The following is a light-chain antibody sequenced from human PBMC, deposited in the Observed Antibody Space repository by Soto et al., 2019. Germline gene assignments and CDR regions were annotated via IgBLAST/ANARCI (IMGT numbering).Light chain of an antibody. CDR3: QQYHIYSGT. CDR2: GAS. V-gene: IGKV1-5*01. J-gene: IGKJ1*01. Sequence: DIQMTQSPSTLSASVGDRVTITCRASQTISIFLNWYQQKPGKAPKLLIYGASTLQGGVPSRFSGSGSGTEFTLTINSLQPDDFATYYCQQYHIYSGTFGQGTKVDIK. CDR1: QTISIF.